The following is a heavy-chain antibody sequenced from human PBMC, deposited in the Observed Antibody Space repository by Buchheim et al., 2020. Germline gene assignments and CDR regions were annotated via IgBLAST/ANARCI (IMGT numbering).Heavy chain of an antibody. CDR1: GFTFSSYA. D-gene: IGHD6-19*01. J-gene: IGHJ6*02. V-gene: IGHV3-23*01. CDR2: ISGGGTST. CDR3: AKDQNIAVSENYYYAMDV. Sequence: EVQLLESGGGLVQPGGSLRLSCAASGFTFSSYAMSWVRQAPGKGLEWVSAISGGGTSTYYADSVKGRFTISRDNSKNTLYLQMNSRRAEDTAVYYCAKDQNIAVSENYYYAMDVWGQGTT.